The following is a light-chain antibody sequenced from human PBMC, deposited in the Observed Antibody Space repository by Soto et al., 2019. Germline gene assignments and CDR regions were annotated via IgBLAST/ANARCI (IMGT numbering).Light chain of an antibody. CDR3: QQYNSYSQVT. Sequence: DNPMTQSPSTLSASVGHRVTITCRASQSISSWLAWYQQKPGKAPKLLFYNASSLEIGVPSRFSGSRSGTEFTLTISSLQPDDFATYYCQQYNSYSQVTFGQGTKLEIK. J-gene: IGKJ2*01. CDR2: NAS. V-gene: IGKV1-5*01. CDR1: QSISSW.